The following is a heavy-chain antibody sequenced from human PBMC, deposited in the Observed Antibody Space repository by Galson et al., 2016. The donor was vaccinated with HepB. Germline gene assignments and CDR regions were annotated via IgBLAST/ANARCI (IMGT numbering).Heavy chain of an antibody. D-gene: IGHD3-22*01. Sequence: SLRLSCAASGFTFSSYAMSWVRQAPGKGLEWVSAISGSGGDSYYADSVKGRFTISRDNSKNTLYVQMHSLRAEDTAVYYCAEDYYDSSGYRSYWYFDLWGRGTLVTVSS. V-gene: IGHV3-23*01. J-gene: IGHJ2*01. CDR3: AEDYYDSSGYRSYWYFDL. CDR2: ISGSGGDS. CDR1: GFTFSSYA.